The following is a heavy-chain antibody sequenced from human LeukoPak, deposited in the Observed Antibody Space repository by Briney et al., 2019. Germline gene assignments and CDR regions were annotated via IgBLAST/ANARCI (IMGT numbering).Heavy chain of an antibody. CDR3: ANHLACGSTSCPPFDS. CDR1: GFTFSTYS. Sequence: GGSLRLSCTASGFTFSTYSMNWVRQAPGRGLEWVASISDRGTYIYYADSVKGRFTISRDNAKNSLYLQMNSLRAEDTAVYYCANHLACGSTSCPPFDSWGQGTLVTVSS. CDR2: ISDRGTYI. V-gene: IGHV3-21*01. D-gene: IGHD2-2*01. J-gene: IGHJ4*02.